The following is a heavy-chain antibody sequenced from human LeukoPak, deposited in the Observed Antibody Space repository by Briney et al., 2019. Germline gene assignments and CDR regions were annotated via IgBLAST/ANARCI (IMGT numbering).Heavy chain of an antibody. CDR2: INPNSGGT. D-gene: IGHD3-10*01. Sequence: ASVKVSCKASGYTFSGYYMHWVRQAPVQGLEWMGWINPNSGGTNYAQKFQGRVTMTRDTSISTAYMELSRLRSDDTAVYYCARDPATILLWFGESPGGFDYWGQGTLVTVSS. J-gene: IGHJ4*02. CDR1: GYTFSGYY. V-gene: IGHV1-2*02. CDR3: ARDPATILLWFGESPGGFDY.